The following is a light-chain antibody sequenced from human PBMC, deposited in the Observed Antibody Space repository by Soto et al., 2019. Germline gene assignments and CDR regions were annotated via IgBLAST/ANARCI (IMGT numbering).Light chain of an antibody. CDR3: QHRISWPST. CDR1: QSVSTY. CDR2: DAS. J-gene: IGKJ5*01. Sequence: EIVLTQSPATLSLSPGERATLSCRASQSVSTYLVWYQQKPGQAPRLLIYDASNRATGIPARFIGSGSGTDFTLTISSLEPEDFAVYYCQHRISWPSTFGQGTRLE. V-gene: IGKV3-11*01.